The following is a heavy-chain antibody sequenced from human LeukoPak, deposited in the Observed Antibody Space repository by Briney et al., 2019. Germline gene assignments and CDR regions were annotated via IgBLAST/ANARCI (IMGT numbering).Heavy chain of an antibody. J-gene: IGHJ4*02. CDR2: IRYDGSNK. D-gene: IGHD6-13*01. CDR1: GFTFSSYG. V-gene: IGHV3-30*02. CDR3: ANLRQQRPPFDY. Sequence: TGGSLRLSCAASGFTFSSYGMHWVRQAPGKGLEWVAFIRYDGSNKYYADSVKGRFTISRDNSRNTLYLQMNSLRAEDTAVYYCANLRQQRPPFDYWGQGTLVTVSS.